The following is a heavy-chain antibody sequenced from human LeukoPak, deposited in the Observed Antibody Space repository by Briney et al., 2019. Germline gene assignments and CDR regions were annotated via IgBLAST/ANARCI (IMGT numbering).Heavy chain of an antibody. CDR1: GASVTSYY. CDR2: VDIRGRT. V-gene: IGHV4-4*07. Sequence: SETLSPTCNVSGASVTSYYWSWIRQPAGKRLEWLGRVDIRGRTNYNPSLKSRVSISLDTSQNHFSLKLTSVTAADTAVYFCAGASGLTETTFDFGVWGQGALVTVSS. D-gene: IGHD4-17*01. J-gene: IGHJ4*02. CDR3: AGASGLTETTFDFGV.